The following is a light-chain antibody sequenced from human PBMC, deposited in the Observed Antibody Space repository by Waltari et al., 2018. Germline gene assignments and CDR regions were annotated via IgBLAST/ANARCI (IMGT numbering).Light chain of an antibody. CDR1: QSISSY. V-gene: IGKV1-39*01. Sequence: DIQMTQSPSSLSASVGDRVTITCRASQSISSYLNWYQQKPGKDPKLLIYAASSLQSGVPSRFSGSGSGTDFTLKISRVEAEDVGVYFCMQARQTPWTFGQGTKVEIK. CDR3: MQARQTPWT. J-gene: IGKJ1*01. CDR2: AAS.